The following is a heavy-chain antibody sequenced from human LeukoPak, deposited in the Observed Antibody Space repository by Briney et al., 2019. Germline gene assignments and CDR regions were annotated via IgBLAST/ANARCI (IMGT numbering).Heavy chain of an antibody. J-gene: IGHJ3*02. CDR3: ARGSRFGVVGRDAFDI. Sequence: PGGSLRLSCAASGFTFSSYEMNWVRQAPGKGLEGVSYISSSGSTIYYADSVKGRFTISRDNAKNSLYLQVNSLRAEDTAVYYCARGSRFGVVGRDAFDIWGQGTVVTVSS. D-gene: IGHD3-3*01. CDR2: ISSSGSTI. V-gene: IGHV3-48*03. CDR1: GFTFSSYE.